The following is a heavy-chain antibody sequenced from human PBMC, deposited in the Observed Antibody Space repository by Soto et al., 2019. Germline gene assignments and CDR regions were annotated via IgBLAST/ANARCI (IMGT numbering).Heavy chain of an antibody. V-gene: IGHV1-69*13. D-gene: IGHD6-19*01. CDR3: ARDPGYSSGWYPYYYYGMDV. CDR2: IIPIFGTA. Sequence: ASVKVSCKASGGTFSGYAISWVRQAPGQGLEWMGGIIPIFGTANYAQKFQGRVTITADESTSTAYMELSSLRSEDTAVYYCARDPGYSSGWYPYYYYGMDVWGQGTTVTVSS. CDR1: GGTFSGYA. J-gene: IGHJ6*02.